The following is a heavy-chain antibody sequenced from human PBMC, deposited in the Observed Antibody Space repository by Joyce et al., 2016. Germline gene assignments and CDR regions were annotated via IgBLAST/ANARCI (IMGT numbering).Heavy chain of an antibody. CDR1: GFSFNGYW. V-gene: IGHV5-51*01. CDR2: IYPGDSRT. Sequence: EVQLVQSGAEVQKPGESLKISCKSPGFSFNGYWIAWVRQMPGKCLEWMGNIYPGDSRTRYSPSFQGQVTISADEAINTAYLHWSSLKASDTAIYYCARVISHSHFDTWGQGTLVTVSS. CDR3: ARVISHSHFDT. D-gene: IGHD2-21*01. J-gene: IGHJ4*02.